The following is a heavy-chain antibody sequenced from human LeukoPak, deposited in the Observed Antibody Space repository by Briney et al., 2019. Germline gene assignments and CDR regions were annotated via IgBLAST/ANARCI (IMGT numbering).Heavy chain of an antibody. CDR3: AKDQVGAPVGYFDY. CDR1: EFTFSSYA. J-gene: IGHJ4*02. D-gene: IGHD1-26*01. V-gene: IGHV3-23*01. Sequence: PGGSLRLSCAASEFTFSSYAMSWVRQAPGKGLEWVSAISGSGGSTYYADSVKGRFTISRDNSKNTLYLQMNSLRAEDTAVYYCAKDQVGAPVGYFDYWGQGTLVTVSS. CDR2: ISGSGGST.